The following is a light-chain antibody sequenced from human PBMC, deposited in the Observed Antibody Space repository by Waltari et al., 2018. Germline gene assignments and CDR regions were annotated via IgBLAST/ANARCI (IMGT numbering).Light chain of an antibody. V-gene: IGLV4-69*01. CDR2: LNSDGSH. Sequence: QLVLTQSPSASASLGASVKLTCTLSSGHSSYAIAWHQQQPEKGPGYLMKLNSDGSHSKGDGIPDRCSGASSGAERYLTISSLQSEDEADYYCQTWGTGSVVFGGGTKLTVL. CDR1: SGHSSYA. CDR3: QTWGTGSVV. J-gene: IGLJ2*01.